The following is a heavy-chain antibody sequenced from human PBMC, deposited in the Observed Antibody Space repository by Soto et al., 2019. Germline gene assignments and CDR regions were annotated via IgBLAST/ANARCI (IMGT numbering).Heavy chain of an antibody. D-gene: IGHD4-4*01. CDR3: AKGLDNYSDHV. CDR2: ISGSGGDT. J-gene: IGHJ6*02. V-gene: IGHV3-23*01. Sequence: EVQLLESGGGLVQAGGSLRLSCAASGFALSRYVMTWVRQTPGKGLEWVSHISGSGGDTYYADSVKGRFTISRDNSKNTLHLQMNSLRAEDTAVYYCAKGLDNYSDHVWGQGSTVTVSS. CDR1: GFALSRYV.